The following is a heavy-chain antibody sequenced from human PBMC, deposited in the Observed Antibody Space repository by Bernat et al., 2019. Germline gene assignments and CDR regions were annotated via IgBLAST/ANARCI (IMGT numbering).Heavy chain of an antibody. CDR2: IYYSGST. CDR1: GGTISSGDYY. CDR3: ARGDDSSGYYAAIDY. Sequence: QVQLQESGPGLVKPSQTLSLTCTVSGGTISSGDYYWSWIRQPPGKGLEWIGYIYYSGSTYYNPSLKSRVTISVDMCKNQFSLKLSSVTAADTAVYYCARGDDSSGYYAAIDYWGQGTLVTGSS. D-gene: IGHD3-22*01. V-gene: IGHV4-30-4*01. J-gene: IGHJ4*02.